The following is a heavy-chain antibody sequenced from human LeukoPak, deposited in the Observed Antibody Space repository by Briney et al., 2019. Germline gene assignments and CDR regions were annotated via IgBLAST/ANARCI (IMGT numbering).Heavy chain of an antibody. J-gene: IGHJ4*02. CDR1: GGSISSYY. CDR3: ARVIAASTLHFDY. V-gene: IGHV4-59*01. D-gene: IGHD6-25*01. Sequence: PSETLSLTCTVSGGSISSYYWSWIRQPPGKGLEWIGYIYYSGSTNYNPSLKSRVTISVDTSKNQFSLKLGSVTAADTAVYYCARVIAASTLHFDYWGQGTLVTVSS. CDR2: IYYSGST.